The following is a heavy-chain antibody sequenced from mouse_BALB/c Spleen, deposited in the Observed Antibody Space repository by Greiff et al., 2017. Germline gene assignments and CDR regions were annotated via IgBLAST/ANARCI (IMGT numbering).Heavy chain of an antibody. Sequence: VQLQQSGAELVRPGTSVKVSCKASGYAFTNYLIEWVKQRPGQGLEWIGVINPGSGGTNYNEKFKGKATLTADKSSSTAYMQLSSLTSDDSAVYFCAREGFPGYFDYWGQGTTLTVSS. CDR3: AREGFPGYFDY. CDR1: GYAFTNYL. J-gene: IGHJ2*01. V-gene: IGHV1-54*01. CDR2: INPGSGGT.